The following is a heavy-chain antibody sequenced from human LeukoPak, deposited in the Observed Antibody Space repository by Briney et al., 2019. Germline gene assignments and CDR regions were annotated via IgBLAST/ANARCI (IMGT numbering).Heavy chain of an antibody. J-gene: IGHJ6*03. CDR1: GGSISSGGYY. CDR2: IYYSGST. CDR3: ARDNVGYCSSTSCPVDYYYYYYMDV. V-gene: IGHV4-31*03. D-gene: IGHD2-2*01. Sequence: SETLSLTCTVSGGSISSGGYYWSWIRQHPGKGLEWIGYIYYSGSTYYNPSLKSRVTISVDTSKNQFSLKLSSVTAADTAVYYCARDNVGYCSSTSCPVDYYYYYYMDVWGKGTTVTVSS.